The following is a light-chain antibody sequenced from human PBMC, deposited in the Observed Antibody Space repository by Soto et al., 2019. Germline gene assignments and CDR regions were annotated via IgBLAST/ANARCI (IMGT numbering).Light chain of an antibody. CDR3: TSWTTSTTMI. CDR2: DVN. CDR1: SSDIGAYNF. Sequence: QSALTQPASVSGSPGQSSTISCTGTSSDIGAYNFVSWYQPHPGKAPKLMLYDVNIRPSGVSNRFSGSKSGNTASLTISGLQAEDEADYYCTSWTTSTTMIFGGGTKLTVL. V-gene: IGLV2-14*03. J-gene: IGLJ2*01.